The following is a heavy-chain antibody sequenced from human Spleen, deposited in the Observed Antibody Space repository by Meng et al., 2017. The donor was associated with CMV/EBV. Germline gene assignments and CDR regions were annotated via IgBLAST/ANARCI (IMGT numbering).Heavy chain of an antibody. CDR1: AGSFSGYY. J-gene: IGHJ5*02. Sequence: QVQQQKWGGGLLKPSETLSLTCAVYAGSFSGYYWSWIRQPPGKGLEWIGEINHSGSTNYNPSLKSRVTISVDTSKNQFSLKLSSVTAADTAVYYCARLRGSGYYRWGQGTLVTVSS. CDR3: ARLRGSGYYR. D-gene: IGHD5-12*01. V-gene: IGHV4-34*01. CDR2: INHSGST.